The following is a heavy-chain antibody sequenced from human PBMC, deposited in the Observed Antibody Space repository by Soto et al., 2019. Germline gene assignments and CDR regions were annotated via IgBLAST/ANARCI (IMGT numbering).Heavy chain of an antibody. J-gene: IGHJ5*02. V-gene: IGHV1-8*01. CDR1: GYTFTSYD. Sequence: ASVKVSCKASGYTFTSYDINWVRQATGQGLEWMGWMNPNSGNTGYAQKFQGRVTMTRNTSISTAYMELSSLRSEDTAVYYCARDFDWSTEIFDPCCQGTLVTVSS. CDR3: ARDFDWSTEIFDP. D-gene: IGHD3-9*01. CDR2: MNPNSGNT.